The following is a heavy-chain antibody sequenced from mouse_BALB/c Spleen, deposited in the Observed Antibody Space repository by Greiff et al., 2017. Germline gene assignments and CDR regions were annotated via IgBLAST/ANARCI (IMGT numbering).Heavy chain of an antibody. CDR3: AAKDYGFDY. Sequence: LQQPGAELVKPGASVKMSCKASGYTFTSYNMHWVKQTPGQGLEWIGAIYPGNGDTSYNQKFKGKATLTADKSSSTAYMQLSSLTSEDSAVYYCAAKDYGFDYWGQGTTLTVSS. CDR2: IYPGNGDT. CDR1: GYTFTSYN. V-gene: IGHV1-12*01. J-gene: IGHJ2*01. D-gene: IGHD2-4*01.